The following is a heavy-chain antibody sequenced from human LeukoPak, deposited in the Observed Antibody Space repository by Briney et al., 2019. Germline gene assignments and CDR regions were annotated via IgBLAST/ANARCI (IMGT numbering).Heavy chain of an antibody. J-gene: IGHJ4*02. Sequence: ASVKVSCKASGYTFTGYYMHWVRQAPGQGLEWMGWINPNSGGTNYAQKFQGRVTMTRDTSTSTAYMELSRLRSDDTAVYYCARGTYCSSTSCYPLFDYWGQGTLVSVSS. D-gene: IGHD2-2*01. CDR1: GYTFTGYY. CDR3: ARGTYCSSTSCYPLFDY. CDR2: INPNSGGT. V-gene: IGHV1-2*02.